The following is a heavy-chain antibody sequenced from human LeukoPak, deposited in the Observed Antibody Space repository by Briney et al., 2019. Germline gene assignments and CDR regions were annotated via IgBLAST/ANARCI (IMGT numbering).Heavy chain of an antibody. CDR1: GFTFSSYA. V-gene: IGHV3-23*01. D-gene: IGHD1-1*01. J-gene: IGHJ4*02. CDR2: ISGSGGST. CDR3: AKSWTWPVSMGFDY. Sequence: HPGGSLRLSCAASGFTFSSYAMSWVRQAPGKGLEWVSVISGSGGSTYYADSVKGRFTISRDNSKNTLYLQMNSLRAEDTAVYYCAKSWTWPVSMGFDYWGQGTLVTVFS.